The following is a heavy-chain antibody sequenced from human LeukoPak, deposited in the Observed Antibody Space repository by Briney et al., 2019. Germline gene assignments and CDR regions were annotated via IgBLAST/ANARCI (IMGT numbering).Heavy chain of an antibody. J-gene: IGHJ4*02. CDR2: IYFRGNT. V-gene: IGHV4-39*01. CDR1: GGSISISTYY. D-gene: IGHD2-2*01. Sequence: PSETLSLTCSVSGGSISISTYYWGWIRQPPGKGLEWIGGIYFRGNTYYNPSLKSRVTISVDTSKSQFSLRVTSVTAADTAVYYCARLSRYCSSTTCSHFDYWGQGTLVTVSS. CDR3: ARLSRYCSSTTCSHFDY.